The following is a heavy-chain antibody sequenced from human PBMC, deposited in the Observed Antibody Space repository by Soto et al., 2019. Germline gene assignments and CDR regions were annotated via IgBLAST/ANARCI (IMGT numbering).Heavy chain of an antibody. CDR2: FFSSVSA. J-gene: IGHJ4*02. Sequence: PAATLSLTCLVSGVAVSSYTWSWVRQPTNKGLEWIGRFFSSVSATYNPSLKSRVSISMDTPENRISLKLDSVTAAVAGVYFCARDGMTTGDTWGPGTLVTVSA. V-gene: IGHV4-4*07. CDR3: ARDGMTTGDT. CDR1: GVAVSSYT. D-gene: IGHD2-21*02.